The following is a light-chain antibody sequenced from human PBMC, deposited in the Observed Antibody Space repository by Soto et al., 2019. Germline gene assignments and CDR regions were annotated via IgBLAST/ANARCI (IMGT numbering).Light chain of an antibody. CDR2: VAS. CDR1: QYISTY. CDR3: QESYSTLWGT. Sequence: DIQMTQSPSSLSASVGDSLTITCRASQYISTYLNWYQQKPGKAPKLLIYVASNLQSGVPSRFSGSGSGTDFTLTISSLEPEDFATYYCQESYSTLWGTCGQGTKVDIK. V-gene: IGKV1-39*01. J-gene: IGKJ1*01.